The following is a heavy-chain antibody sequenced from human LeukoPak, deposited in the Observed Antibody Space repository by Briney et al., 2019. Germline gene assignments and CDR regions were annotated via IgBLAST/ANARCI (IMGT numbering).Heavy chain of an antibody. D-gene: IGHD6-19*01. CDR2: ISGNGGST. V-gene: IGHV3-43*01. CDR1: GFTLKDYN. J-gene: IGHJ4*02. CDR3: AKEEVSGWSEADY. Sequence: GGSLRLSCAASGFTLKDYNMHWVRQAPGKGLEWVSLISGNGGSTFYADSVKGRFTISRDNSKNSLYLQMNSLRTDDTALYYCAKEEVSGWSEADYWGQGTLVTVSS.